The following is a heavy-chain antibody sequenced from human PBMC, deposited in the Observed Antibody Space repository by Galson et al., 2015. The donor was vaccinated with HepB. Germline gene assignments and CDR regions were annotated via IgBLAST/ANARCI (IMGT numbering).Heavy chain of an antibody. V-gene: IGHV1-18*04. CDR1: GYTFTSYG. D-gene: IGHD6-13*01. CDR2: ISAYNGNT. Sequence: SVRVSCKASGYTFTSYGISWVRQAPGQGLELMGWISAYNGNTNYAQKLQGRVTMTTDTSTSTAYMELRSLRSDDTAVYYCARGSYSSSWYEPYYFDYWGQGTLVTVSS. J-gene: IGHJ4*02. CDR3: ARGSYSSSWYEPYYFDY.